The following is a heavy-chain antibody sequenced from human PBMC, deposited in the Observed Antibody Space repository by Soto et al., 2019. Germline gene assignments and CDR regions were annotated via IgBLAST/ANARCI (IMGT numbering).Heavy chain of an antibody. D-gene: IGHD2-8*01. CDR1: GFIFSTYC. CDR3: VMKPKDIVLMVYAIRASGKNWFDP. V-gene: IGHV3-33*01. Sequence: GVSLRLSFAASGFIFSTYCMHWVRQAPGKGLEWVAVIWYDGSNKYYADSVKGRFTISRGNSNKTLYLQMNSLRAEDTAVYYCVMKPKDIVLMVYAIRASGKNWFDPWGQGTLVTVSS. CDR2: IWYDGSNK. J-gene: IGHJ5*02.